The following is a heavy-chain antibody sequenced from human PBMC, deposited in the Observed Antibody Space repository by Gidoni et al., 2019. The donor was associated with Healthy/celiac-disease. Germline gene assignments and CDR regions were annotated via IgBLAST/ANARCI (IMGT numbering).Heavy chain of an antibody. CDR3: ARDRVGYDAWLFRYYYYGMDV. V-gene: IGHV4-39*07. D-gene: IGHD5-12*01. J-gene: IGHJ6*02. Sequence: QLQLQESGPGLVKPSENLSLTCTVYGGSISSRSYYWGWIRQPPGRGLEWLGSIYYSGSTFYHPSLTSRVTISVAPSKNQFSLKLSSVTAADTAVYYCARDRVGYDAWLFRYYYYGMDVWGQGTTVTVSS. CDR2: IYYSGST. CDR1: GGSISSRSYY.